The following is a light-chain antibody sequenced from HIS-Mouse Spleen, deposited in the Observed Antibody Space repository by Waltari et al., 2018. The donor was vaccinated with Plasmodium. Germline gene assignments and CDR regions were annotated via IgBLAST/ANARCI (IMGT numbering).Light chain of an antibody. CDR3: QQYNNWSFT. Sequence: EIVMTQSPATLSVSPGERATLSCRASQSVSSNLAWYPQTPGQAPRLLIYGASTRATGIPARFSGSGSGTEFTLTISSLQSEDFAVYYCQQYNNWSFTFGPGTKVDIK. V-gene: IGKV3-15*01. J-gene: IGKJ3*01. CDR1: QSVSSN. CDR2: GAS.